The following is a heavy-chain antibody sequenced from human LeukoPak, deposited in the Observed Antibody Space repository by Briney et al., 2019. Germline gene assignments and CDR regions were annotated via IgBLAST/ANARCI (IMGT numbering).Heavy chain of an antibody. CDR3: ARGGYDYVWGSPAFGAFDI. Sequence: PSETLSLTCTVSGGSISSSSYYWGWIRQPPGKGLEWIGSIYYSGSTYYNPSLKSRVTISVDTSKNQFSLKLSSVTAADTAVYYCARGGYDYVWGSPAFGAFDIWGQGTMVTVSS. J-gene: IGHJ3*02. CDR2: IYYSGST. V-gene: IGHV4-39*07. CDR1: GGSISSSSYY. D-gene: IGHD3-16*01.